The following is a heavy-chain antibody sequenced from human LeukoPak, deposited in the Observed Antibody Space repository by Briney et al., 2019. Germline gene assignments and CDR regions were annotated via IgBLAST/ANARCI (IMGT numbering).Heavy chain of an antibody. CDR3: AKDPHDSSGFLVHYYYYMDV. Sequence: GGSLRLSCAVSGFTVSGNYMSWVRQAPGKGLEWVSLIYSGGTTYYADSVKGRFTISRDNFKNTMYLQMNSLRAEDTAVYYCAKDPHDSSGFLVHYYYYMDVWGKGTTVTVSS. V-gene: IGHV3-53*01. CDR1: GFTVSGNY. CDR2: IYSGGTT. J-gene: IGHJ6*03. D-gene: IGHD3-22*01.